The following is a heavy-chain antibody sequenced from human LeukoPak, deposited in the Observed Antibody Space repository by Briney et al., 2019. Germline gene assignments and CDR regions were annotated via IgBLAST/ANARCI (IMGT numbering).Heavy chain of an antibody. V-gene: IGHV3-30*18. J-gene: IGHJ6*02. CDR3: AKGETYYDFWGGYSSYYYYGMDV. D-gene: IGHD3-3*01. Sequence: GGSLRLSCAASGFTFSSYGMHWVRQAPGKGLEWVAVISYDGSNKYYADSVKGRFTISRDNSKNTLYLQMNSLRAEDTAVYYCAKGETYYDFWGGYSSYYYYGMDVWGQGTTVTVSS. CDR2: ISYDGSNK. CDR1: GFTFSSYG.